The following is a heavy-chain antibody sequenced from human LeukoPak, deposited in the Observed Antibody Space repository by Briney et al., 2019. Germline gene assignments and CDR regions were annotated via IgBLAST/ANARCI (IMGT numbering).Heavy chain of an antibody. D-gene: IGHD6-6*01. J-gene: IGHJ4*02. CDR2: LSGSGGDT. CDR3: AKGAPSSSSIFDF. V-gene: IGHV3-23*01. CDR1: GFTFGHNA. Sequence: GGSLRLSRVASGFTFGHNAMAWVRQAPGKRLEWVSALSGSGGDTFYADSAKGRFTISRENSKNTLYLQLSSLRPDDTAVYYCAKGAPSSSSIFDFWGPGTLVTVSS.